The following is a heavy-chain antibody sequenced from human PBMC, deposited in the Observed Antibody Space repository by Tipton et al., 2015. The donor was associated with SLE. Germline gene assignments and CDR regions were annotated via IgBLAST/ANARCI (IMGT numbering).Heavy chain of an antibody. CDR3: ARAFRLGLDSFDI. D-gene: IGHD3/OR15-3a*01. V-gene: IGHV3-74*01. J-gene: IGHJ3*02. CDR2: INSDGTIT. CDR1: GFTFSTSW. Sequence: SLRLSCEASGFTFSTSWMHWVRQGPGKGLVWVSRINSDGTITTYADSVRGRITISRDNAQDTLFLQMNSLRAEDSGVYYCARAFRLGLDSFDIWGQGTTVTVSA.